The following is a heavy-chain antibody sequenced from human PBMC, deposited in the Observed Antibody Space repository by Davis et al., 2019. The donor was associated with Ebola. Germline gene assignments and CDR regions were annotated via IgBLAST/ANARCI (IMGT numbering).Heavy chain of an antibody. V-gene: IGHV1-3*01. CDR3: ARVAAWGYYYYGMDV. CDR2: INAGNGNT. Sequence: ASVKVSCKASGLTFTSSTVHWVRQAPGQRLEWMGWINAGNGNTKYSQKFQGRVTITRDTSASTAYMELSSLRSEDTAVYYCARVAAWGYYYYGMDVWGKGTTVTVSS. D-gene: IGHD2-15*01. CDR1: GLTFTSST. J-gene: IGHJ6*04.